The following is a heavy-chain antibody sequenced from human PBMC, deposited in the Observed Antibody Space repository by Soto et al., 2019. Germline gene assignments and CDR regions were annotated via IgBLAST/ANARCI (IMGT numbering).Heavy chain of an antibody. J-gene: IGHJ6*02. CDR3: AKVHQLLPEDYYYYYGMDV. CDR1: GFTFSSYG. V-gene: IGHV3-30*18. CDR2: ISYDGSNK. Sequence: PGGSLRLSCAASGFTFSSYGMHWVRQAPGKGLEWVAVISYDGSNKYYADSVKGRFTISRDNSKNTLYLQMNSLRAEDTAVYYCAKVHQLLPEDYYYYYGMDVWGQGTTVTVSS. D-gene: IGHD2-2*01.